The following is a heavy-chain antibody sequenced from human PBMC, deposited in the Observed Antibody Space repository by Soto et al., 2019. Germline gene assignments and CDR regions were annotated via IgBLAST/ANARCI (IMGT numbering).Heavy chain of an antibody. CDR3: AAYSSSFYYYYYGMDV. D-gene: IGHD6-13*01. CDR2: ISYDGSNK. J-gene: IGHJ6*02. V-gene: IGHV3-30*03. Sequence: PGGSLRLSCAASGFTFSSYGMHWVRQAPGKGLEWVAVISYDGSNKYYADSVKGRFTISRDNSKNTLYLQMNSLRAEDTAVYYCAAYSSSFYYYYYGMDVWGQGTTVTV. CDR1: GFTFSSYG.